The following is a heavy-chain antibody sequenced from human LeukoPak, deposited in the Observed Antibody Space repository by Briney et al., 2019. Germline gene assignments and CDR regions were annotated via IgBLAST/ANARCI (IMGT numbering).Heavy chain of an antibody. J-gene: IGHJ4*02. D-gene: IGHD3-9*01. Sequence: PGGSLRLSCAVSGFNFSSYAMGWVRQAPGKGLEWVSGISASGFGTHYADSVKGRFTISRYNSKNTLYLQMNSLRAEDTAVYFCARFDGMTTLTSFDYWGQGTLVTVSS. CDR3: ARFDGMTTLTSFDY. CDR2: ISASGFGT. V-gene: IGHV3-23*01. CDR1: GFNFSSYA.